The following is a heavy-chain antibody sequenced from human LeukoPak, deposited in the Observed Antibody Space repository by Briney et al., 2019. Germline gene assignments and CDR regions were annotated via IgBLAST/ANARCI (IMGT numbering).Heavy chain of an antibody. CDR2: IKHDGSQK. D-gene: IGHD1-26*01. J-gene: IGHJ4*02. Sequence: SGGSLRLSCAASGFTFSRYWMSWVRQAPGRGLEGVANIKHDGSQKYYVDSVKGRITISRDNAKNSLYLQMNSLRAEDTAVYYCARGGGIVGPTDYWGQGTLVTVSS. CDR1: GFTFSRYW. CDR3: ARGGGIVGPTDY. V-gene: IGHV3-7*05.